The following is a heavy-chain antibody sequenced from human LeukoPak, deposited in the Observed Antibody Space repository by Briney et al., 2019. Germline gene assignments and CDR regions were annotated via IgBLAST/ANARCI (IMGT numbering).Heavy chain of an antibody. J-gene: IGHJ4*02. CDR2: ISSGSEYI. CDR3: AREFYGDYYFDH. D-gene: IGHD4-17*01. CDR1: GFTFSSYS. Sequence: GGSLRLSCAASGFTFSSYSMNWVRQAPGKGLEWVSSISSGSEYIYYADSVKGRFTISRDNVKNSLFLQMNSLRDEDSAVYYCAREFYGDYYFDHWGQGTLVTVSS. V-gene: IGHV3-21*01.